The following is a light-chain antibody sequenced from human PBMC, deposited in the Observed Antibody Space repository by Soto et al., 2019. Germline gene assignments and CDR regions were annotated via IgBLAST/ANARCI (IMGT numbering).Light chain of an antibody. J-gene: IGLJ2*01. Sequence: QFALTQPASVSGSPGQSITISCTGTSSDIGDYDYVSWYQHLPGKAPKLLIFDVTHRPSGVSDRFSGSKSGNTASLTISGVRPEDEADYYCCSYTDIALDVVFGGGTQLTVL. V-gene: IGLV2-14*01. CDR2: DVT. CDR3: CSYTDIALDVV. CDR1: SSDIGDYDY.